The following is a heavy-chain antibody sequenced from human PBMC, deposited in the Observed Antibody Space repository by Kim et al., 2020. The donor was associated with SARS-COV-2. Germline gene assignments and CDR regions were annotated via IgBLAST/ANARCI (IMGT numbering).Heavy chain of an antibody. CDR3: ARAPSCFGGRCYLNYYFDY. CDR1: GYTFTAYT. D-gene: IGHD2-15*01. CDR2: IDTGNGDT. Sequence: ASVKVSCTTSGYTFTAYTVHWVRQAPGQRLEWMGWIDTGNGDTRYSQRFQGRVTVTRDTSASTVYMELSSLRSEDTAVYRCARAPSCFGGRCYLNYYFDYWGPGTLVTVSS. J-gene: IGHJ4*02. V-gene: IGHV1-3*04.